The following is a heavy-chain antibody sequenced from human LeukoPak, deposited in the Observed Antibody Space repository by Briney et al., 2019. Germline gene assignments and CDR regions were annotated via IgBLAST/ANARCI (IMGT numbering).Heavy chain of an antibody. V-gene: IGHV4-39*02. Sequence: SETLSLTCTVSGGSISSSSYYWGWIRQPPGKGLEWIGSIYYSGSTYYNPSLKSRVTISVDTSKNQFSLKLSSVTAADTAVYYCAKDRPLDFDYWGQGTLVTVSS. J-gene: IGHJ4*02. CDR1: GGSISSSSYY. CDR3: AKDRPLDFDY. CDR2: IYYSGST.